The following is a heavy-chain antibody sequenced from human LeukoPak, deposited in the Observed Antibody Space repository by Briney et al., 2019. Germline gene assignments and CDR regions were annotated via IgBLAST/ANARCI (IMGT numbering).Heavy chain of an antibody. CDR3: ARSLGYCSGGSCDFDY. D-gene: IGHD2-15*01. Sequence: SETLSLTCAVYGGSFSGYYWSWIRQPPGKELEWIGEINHSGSTNYNPSLKSRVTISVDTSKNQFSLKLSSVTAADTAVYYCARSLGYCSGGSCDFDYWGQGTLVTVSS. V-gene: IGHV4-34*01. CDR1: GGSFSGYY. J-gene: IGHJ4*02. CDR2: INHSGST.